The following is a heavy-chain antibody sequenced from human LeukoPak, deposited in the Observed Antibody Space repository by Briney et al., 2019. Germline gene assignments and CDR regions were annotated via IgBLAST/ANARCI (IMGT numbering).Heavy chain of an antibody. CDR1: GFTFRNYG. D-gene: IGHD3-22*01. J-gene: IGHJ4*02. V-gene: IGHV3-33*06. CDR3: AKSLLYYDSSGYYLMGYYFDY. CDR2: IWYDGSKK. Sequence: GGSLRLSCAASGFTFRNYGMHWVRQAPGKGLEWVAVIWYDGSKKYYADSVRGRFTISREDSKNTLYLQMNSLRAEDTAVYYCAKSLLYYDSSGYYLMGYYFDYWGQGTLVTVSS.